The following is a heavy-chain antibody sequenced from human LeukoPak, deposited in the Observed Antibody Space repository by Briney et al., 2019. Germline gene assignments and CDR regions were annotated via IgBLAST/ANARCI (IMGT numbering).Heavy chain of an antibody. CDR3: ARLRLGALSTGFDY. D-gene: IGHD3-16*02. CDR1: GYTFTSYG. V-gene: IGHV1-18*01. CDR2: INPYNANT. J-gene: IGHJ4*02. Sequence: ASVKVSCKASGYTFTSYGISWVRQAPGQGLEWMGWINPYNANTNYAQNLQGRVTMTTDTSTSTAYMELRSLRSDDTAVYYCARLRLGALSTGFDYWGQGTLVTVSS.